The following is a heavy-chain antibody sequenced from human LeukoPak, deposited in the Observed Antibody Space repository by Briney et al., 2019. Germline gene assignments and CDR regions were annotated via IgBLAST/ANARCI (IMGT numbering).Heavy chain of an antibody. D-gene: IGHD3-10*01. CDR2: FYYSGST. V-gene: IGHV4-59*01. J-gene: IGHJ5*02. Sequence: KPSETLSLTCTVSGGSISTYYWSWIRQPPGKGLEWIGYFYYSGSTNYNPSLKSRVTISVDTSKNQFSLKLSSVTTADTAIYFCARAGAWQIDPWGQGTLVTVSS. CDR3: ARAGAWQIDP. CDR1: GGSISTYY.